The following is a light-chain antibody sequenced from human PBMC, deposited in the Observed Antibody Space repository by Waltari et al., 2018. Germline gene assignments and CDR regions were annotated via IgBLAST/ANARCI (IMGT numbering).Light chain of an antibody. V-gene: IGLV2-23*01. CDR2: ETT. J-gene: IGLJ3*02. CDR3: CSYGGYNTPWV. Sequence: QSALTQPASVSGSPGQSITISCTGTRSDVGHYNLVSWYQQHPGQAPKLIIYETTKRPSGVSNRFSGSKSGNTASLAVSGLQTEDEAEYYCCSYGGYNTPWVFGGGTKLTVL. CDR1: RSDVGHYNL.